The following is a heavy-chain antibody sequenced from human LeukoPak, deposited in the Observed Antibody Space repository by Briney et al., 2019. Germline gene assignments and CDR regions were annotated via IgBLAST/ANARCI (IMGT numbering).Heavy chain of an antibody. V-gene: IGHV1-2*04. CDR3: AREVYYYGSGSYSPGEYDY. CDR1: GYTFTGYY. D-gene: IGHD3-10*01. CDR2: INPNSGGT. J-gene: IGHJ4*02. Sequence: ASVKVSCKASGYTFTGYYMHWVRQAPGQGLEWMGWINPNSGGTNYAQKFQGWVTMTRDTSISTAYMELSRLRSDDTAVYYCAREVYYYGSGSYSPGEYDYWGQGTLVTVSS.